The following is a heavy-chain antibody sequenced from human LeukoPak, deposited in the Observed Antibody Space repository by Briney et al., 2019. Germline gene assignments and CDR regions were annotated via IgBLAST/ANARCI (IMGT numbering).Heavy chain of an antibody. CDR2: MYYSGTT. J-gene: IGHJ4*02. CDR3: ARDEGVIAAAFQGWYFDY. D-gene: IGHD6-13*01. Sequence: SETLSLTCTVSGGSIRSSSYYWGWIRQPPGKGLEWIGSMYYSGTTYYNPSLKSRVTISVDTSKNHFSLKLSSVTAADTAVYYCARDEGVIAAAFQGWYFDYWGQGTLVTVSS. V-gene: IGHV4-39*02. CDR1: GGSIRSSSYY.